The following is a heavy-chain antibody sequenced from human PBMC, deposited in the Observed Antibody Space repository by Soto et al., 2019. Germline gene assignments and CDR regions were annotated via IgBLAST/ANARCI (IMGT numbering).Heavy chain of an antibody. CDR3: ARGQKGFAFFDY. J-gene: IGHJ4*02. Sequence: KASETLSLTCAVSGGSISSGGFSWNWIRQPPGKGLERIGYIYHSETTFYNPSLKSRVTISLDRSKNQFSLKLSSMTAADTALYYCARGQKGFAFFDYWGQGTLVTVSS. CDR1: GGSISSGGFS. V-gene: IGHV4-30-2*01. D-gene: IGHD2-21*01. CDR2: IYHSETT.